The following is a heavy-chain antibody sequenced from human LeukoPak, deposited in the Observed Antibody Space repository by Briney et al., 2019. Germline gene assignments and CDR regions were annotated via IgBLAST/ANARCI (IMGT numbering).Heavy chain of an antibody. Sequence: SETLSLTCTVSGASISNYYCSWIRQSPGKGLEWIGYIYYSGTTNYNPSLKSRVAISVDTSKNQFSLQLTSVTAADTAVYYCARSGSYGGHFDNWGQGTLVTVSS. J-gene: IGHJ4*02. CDR1: GASISNYY. CDR2: IYYSGTT. CDR3: ARSGSYGGHFDN. D-gene: IGHD1-26*01. V-gene: IGHV4-59*08.